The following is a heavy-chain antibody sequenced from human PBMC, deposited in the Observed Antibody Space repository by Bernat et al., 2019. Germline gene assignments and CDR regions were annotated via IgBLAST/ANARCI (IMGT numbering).Heavy chain of an antibody. V-gene: IGHV3-66*04. CDR2: VYSDGST. CDR3: ARQDDFWSGFVV. D-gene: IGHD3-3*01. Sequence: EVQLVESGGGLVQPGGSLRLSCAASGFTVSSNYMSWVRQAPGKGLEWVSIVYSDGSTYYADSVKGRFTSSRDNSKNTLFLQMSSLGVDDMAVYYCARQDDFWSGFVVWGQGTLVTVSS. CDR1: GFTVSSNY. J-gene: IGHJ5*02.